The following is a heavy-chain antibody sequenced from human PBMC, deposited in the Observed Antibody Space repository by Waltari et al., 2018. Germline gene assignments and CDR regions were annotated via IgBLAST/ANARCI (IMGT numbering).Heavy chain of an antibody. V-gene: IGHV4-59*13. J-gene: IGHJ6*03. D-gene: IGHD4-17*01. CDR1: GGCMSNFY. CDR3: ARGDGDLDYDYYYMDV. Sequence: VQLQGSGAGLGKPSETMSLTCTGHGGCMSNFYWSCIRQPPGKGPEWIGYISHTGNTNYNPSLKGRVIISVDTSKKQFSLKVSSLTAADTAVYYCARGDGDLDYDYYYMDVWGKGTTVTVSS. CDR2: ISHTGNT.